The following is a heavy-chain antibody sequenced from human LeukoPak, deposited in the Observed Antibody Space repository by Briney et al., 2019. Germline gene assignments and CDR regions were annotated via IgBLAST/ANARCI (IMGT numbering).Heavy chain of an antibody. J-gene: IGHJ4*02. CDR1: GFIFSNAW. V-gene: IGHV3-15*05. Sequence: PGGSLRLSCAASGFIFSNAWMFWVRQAPGKGLEWVGRFKSKTSGGTTDYIAPVKGRFIISRDDSKNTVYLQMNSLRTEDTAIYYCTTISYTDYVDFEYWGQGTLVTVSS. CDR2: FKSKTSGGTT. CDR3: TTISYTDYVDFEY. D-gene: IGHD4-17*01.